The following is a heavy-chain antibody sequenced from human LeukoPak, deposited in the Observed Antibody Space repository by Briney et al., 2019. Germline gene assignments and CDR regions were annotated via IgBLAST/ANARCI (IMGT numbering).Heavy chain of an antibody. CDR2: IYPGDSDT. CDR1: GYSFTTYW. CDR3: ARHDCSGGRCYVDY. Sequence: GQPLKFSCKASGYSFTTYWIAGVGQMPGKGLEWMGIIYPGDSDTTYSPSFQGQVTISADKSISTAYLQWSSLKASDTAMYYCARHDCSGGRCYVDYWGQGTLVTVSS. V-gene: IGHV5-51*01. D-gene: IGHD2-15*01. J-gene: IGHJ4*02.